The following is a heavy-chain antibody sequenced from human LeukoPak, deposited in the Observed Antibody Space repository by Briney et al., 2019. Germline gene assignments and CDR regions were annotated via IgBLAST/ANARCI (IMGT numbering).Heavy chain of an antibody. J-gene: IGHJ3*02. D-gene: IGHD3-22*01. CDR2: ISSSSSTI. CDR3: ARGRYYDSPNDAFDI. CDR1: GFTFSSYS. V-gene: IGHV3-48*01. Sequence: GGSLRLSCAASGFTFSSYSMNWVRQAPGKGLEWVSYISSSSSTIYYADSVKGRFTISRDNAKNSLYLQMNSLRAEDTAVYYCARGRYYDSPNDAFDIWGQGTMVTVSS.